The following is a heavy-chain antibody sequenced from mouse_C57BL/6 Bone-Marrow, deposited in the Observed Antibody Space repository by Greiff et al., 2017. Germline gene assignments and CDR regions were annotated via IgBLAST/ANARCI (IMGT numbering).Heavy chain of an antibody. CDR1: GYSITSGYD. CDR3: ARGRLLLFAY. V-gene: IGHV3-1*01. D-gene: IGHD2-3*01. J-gene: IGHJ3*01. Sequence: EVQRVESGPGMVKPSQSLSLTCTVTGYSITSGYDWHWIRHFPGNKLEWMGYISYSGSTNYNPSLKSRISITHDTSKNHFFLKLNSVTTEDTATYYCARGRLLLFAYWGQGTLVTVSA. CDR2: ISYSGST.